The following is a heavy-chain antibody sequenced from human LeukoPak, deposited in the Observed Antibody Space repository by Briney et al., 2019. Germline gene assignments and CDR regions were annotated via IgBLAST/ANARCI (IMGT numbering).Heavy chain of an antibody. CDR1: GVSISDYH. CDR2: FSYSGST. V-gene: IGHV4-59*01. Sequence: PSVTLSLTCSVSGVSISDYHWIWIRQPPAKGLEWMGYFSYSGSTRYNPSLKSRVTMSVDTSMNQFSLRLISVAAADTAVYYCARMYSGTSYYFDFWGQGTLVTVSS. D-gene: IGHD1-26*01. CDR3: ARMYSGTSYYFDF. J-gene: IGHJ4*02.